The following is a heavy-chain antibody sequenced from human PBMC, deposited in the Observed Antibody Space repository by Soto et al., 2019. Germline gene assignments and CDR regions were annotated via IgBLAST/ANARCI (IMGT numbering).Heavy chain of an antibody. D-gene: IGHD6-6*01. Sequence: SETLSLTCTVSGGSISSDDYYWTWIRQPPGKCLEWIGYIYYSGKTNYNPSLESRLTISIDRSKNQFSLTLSSVSAADTALYYCARDRSNSPDYFDYWGQGTLVTVYS. J-gene: IGHJ4*02. CDR2: IYYSGKT. V-gene: IGHV4-30-4*01. CDR3: ARDRSNSPDYFDY. CDR1: GGSISSDDYY.